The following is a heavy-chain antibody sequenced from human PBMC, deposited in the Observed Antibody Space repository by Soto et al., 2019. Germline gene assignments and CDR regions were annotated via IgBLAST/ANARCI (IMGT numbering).Heavy chain of an antibody. CDR3: AGDWFGIDY. Sequence: QVQLVQSGAEVKKPGASVKVSCKASGYTFTSYGISWVRQAPGQGLEWMGWINPYNGNTNYAQKLQGRGTMTTAASPNPAYVELRGLRSDDTAVYSWAGDWFGIDYWGQGTLVTVSS. J-gene: IGHJ4*02. CDR2: INPYNGNT. CDR1: GYTFTSYG. D-gene: IGHD3-16*01. V-gene: IGHV1-18*01.